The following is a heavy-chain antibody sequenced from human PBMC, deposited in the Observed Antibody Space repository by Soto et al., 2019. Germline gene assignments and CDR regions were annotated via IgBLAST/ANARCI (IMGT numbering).Heavy chain of an antibody. CDR3: ARGQEGVVATH. CDR2: VKDGGHT. Sequence: QVQLQQWGAGLLKPSETLSLNCAVTGGSLSGYYWSWIRQPPGKGLEWIGEVKDGGHTNYGPSLRGRVTISSNTYNNQFPLRLNSVTAADTGVYYCARGQEGVVATHWDQGSLVTVSS. CDR1: GGSLSGYY. D-gene: IGHD5-12*01. V-gene: IGHV4-34*01. J-gene: IGHJ4*02.